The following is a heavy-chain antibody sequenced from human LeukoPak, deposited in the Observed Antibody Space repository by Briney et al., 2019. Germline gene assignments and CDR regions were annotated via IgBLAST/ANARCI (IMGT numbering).Heavy chain of an antibody. CDR3: ARSTINIAAAPFDP. V-gene: IGHV4-39*07. J-gene: IGHJ5*02. Sequence: SETLSLTCTVSGGSISSSSYYWGWIRQPPGKGLEWIGSIYYSGSTYYNPSLKSRVTISVDTSKNQFSLKLSSVTAADTAVYYCARSTINIAAAPFDPWGQGTLVTVSS. CDR2: IYYSGST. D-gene: IGHD6-13*01. CDR1: GGSISSSSYY.